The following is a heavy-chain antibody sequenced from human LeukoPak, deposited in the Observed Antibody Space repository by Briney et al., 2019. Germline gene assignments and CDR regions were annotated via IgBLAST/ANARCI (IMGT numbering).Heavy chain of an antibody. J-gene: IGHJ4*02. CDR1: GGSISSGGYY. CDR3: ARVRPPYSSSWYYFDY. V-gene: IGHV4-31*03. CDR2: IYYSGST. D-gene: IGHD6-13*01. Sequence: SETLSLTCTVSGGSISSGGYYWSWIRQHPGKGLEWFGYIYYSGSTYYNPSLKSRVTISVDTSKNQFSLKLSSVTAADTAVYYCARVRPPYSSSWYYFDYWGQGTLVTVSS.